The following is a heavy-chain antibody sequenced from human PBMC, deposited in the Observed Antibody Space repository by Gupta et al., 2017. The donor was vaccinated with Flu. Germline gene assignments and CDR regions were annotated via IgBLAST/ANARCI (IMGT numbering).Heavy chain of an antibody. V-gene: IGHV1-18*01. CDR3: TLQPPVYSSSPIDY. CDR1: GYTFSSYG. Sequence: QVQLVQSGAEVKKPGASVKVSCKASGYTFSSYGISWVRQAPGQGPEWMGWTSNDHGYTNYLQKFQGRGTMTTDTSTSTAYMELRSLTSDDTAVDYCTLQPPVYSSSPIDYGGQGTLVTVSS. J-gene: IGHJ4*02. D-gene: IGHD6-6*01. CDR2: TSNDHGYT.